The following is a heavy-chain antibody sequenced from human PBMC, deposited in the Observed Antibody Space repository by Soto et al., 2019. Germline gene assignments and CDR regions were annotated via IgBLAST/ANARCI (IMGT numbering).Heavy chain of an antibody. J-gene: IGHJ6*02. V-gene: IGHV4-31*03. CDR2: IYYTGTT. D-gene: IGHD6-6*01. CDR3: ARDAYNPDSSSRGGYYYYDMDV. Sequence: LSLTCTVSGGSISSGANYWSWIRQHPGKGLEWIGYIYYTGTTYYSPSLKSRLTISLDTSKNQFSLRLTSVTAADTAVYYCARDAYNPDSSSRGGYYYYDMDVWGQGTTVTVSS. CDR1: GGSISSGANY.